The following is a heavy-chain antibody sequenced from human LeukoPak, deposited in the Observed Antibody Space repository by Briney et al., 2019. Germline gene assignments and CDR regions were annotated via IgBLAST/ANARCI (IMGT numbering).Heavy chain of an antibody. CDR1: GGTFSSYA. Sequence: GASVKVSCKASGGTFSSYAISWVRQAPGQGLEWMGWISGYNGNTNYAQKFQGRITMTTDTSTSTVYMDLRSLRSDDTAIYYCAGICNSASCFNFFKYWGQGTLVTVSS. V-gene: IGHV1-18*01. J-gene: IGHJ4*02. D-gene: IGHD2-2*01. CDR3: AGICNSASCFNFFKY. CDR2: ISGYNGNT.